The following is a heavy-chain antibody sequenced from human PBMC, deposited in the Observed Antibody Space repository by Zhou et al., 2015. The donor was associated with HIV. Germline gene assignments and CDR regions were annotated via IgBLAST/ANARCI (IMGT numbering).Heavy chain of an antibody. J-gene: IGHJ4*02. CDR2: ISYDGTNK. V-gene: IGHV3-30-3*01. Sequence: QVQLVESGGGVVQPGRSLRLSCAASGFTFSSYAMHWVRQAPGKGLEWVAVISYDGTNKYYAESVKGRFTISRDNSKNTLYLQMNSLRAEDTAVYYCASAFTIFGVVIGNWGQGTLVT. CDR1: GFTFSSYA. CDR3: ASAFTIFGVVIGN. D-gene: IGHD3-3*01.